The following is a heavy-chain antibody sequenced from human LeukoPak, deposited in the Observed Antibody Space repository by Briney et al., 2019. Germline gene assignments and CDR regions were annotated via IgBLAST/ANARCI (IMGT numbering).Heavy chain of an antibody. CDR1: GSTLSSDS. J-gene: IGHJ4*02. V-gene: IGHV1-69*13. CDR3: ARHQEAAAASGYFDY. D-gene: IGHD6-13*01. Sequence: ASVKVSCKASGSTLSSDSISWVRQAPGLGLEWMGSLIPIFGTTNFAQKFRGRVTITADESTDTAYMELSSLKSDDTAMYYCARHQEAAAASGYFDYWGQGTLLTVSS. CDR2: LIPIFGTT.